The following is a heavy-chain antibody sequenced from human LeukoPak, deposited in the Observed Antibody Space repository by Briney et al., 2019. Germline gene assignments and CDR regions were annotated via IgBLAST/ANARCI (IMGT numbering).Heavy chain of an antibody. Sequence: GGSLRLSCAASGFTVSSNYMTWVRQAPGKGLEWVSVIYSGGFNTYYADSVKGRFTISRDNSKNTLYLQMSSLRAEDTAVYYCARSKSRDYYYYGMDVWGQGTTVTVSS. CDR3: ARSKSRDYYYYGMDV. J-gene: IGHJ6*02. V-gene: IGHV3-66*01. CDR2: IYSGGFNT. CDR1: GFTVSSNY.